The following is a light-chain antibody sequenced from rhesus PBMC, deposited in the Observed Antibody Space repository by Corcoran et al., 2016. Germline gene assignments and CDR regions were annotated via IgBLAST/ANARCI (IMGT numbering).Light chain of an antibody. CDR3: QQDYRWPWT. V-gene: IGKV3-42*01. CDR1: QSVSIS. CDR2: ATS. J-gene: IGKJ1*01. Sequence: EIVMTQSPATLSLSPGERATLSCRASQSVSISLAWYHQKPGQPPKLLIYATSSRATGIPDRFSGKGSGTECTITIASLESEDVGLYYCQQDYRWPWTFGQGTKVEIK.